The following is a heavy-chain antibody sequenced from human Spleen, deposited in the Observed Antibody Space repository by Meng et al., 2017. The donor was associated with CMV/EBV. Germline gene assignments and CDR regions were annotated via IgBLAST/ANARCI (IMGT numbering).Heavy chain of an antibody. D-gene: IGHD7-27*01. Sequence: QLQLQVAGPGAVKPSPTLSLTCTVSGGSISSGDYYWSWIRQPPGKGLEWIGYIYYSGSTYYNPSLKSRVTISVDTSKNQFSLKLSSVTAADTAVYYCARVLGLGNIDYWGQGTLVTVSS. V-gene: IGHV4-30-4*08. CDR1: GGSISSGDYY. CDR2: IYYSGST. J-gene: IGHJ4*02. CDR3: ARVLGLGNIDY.